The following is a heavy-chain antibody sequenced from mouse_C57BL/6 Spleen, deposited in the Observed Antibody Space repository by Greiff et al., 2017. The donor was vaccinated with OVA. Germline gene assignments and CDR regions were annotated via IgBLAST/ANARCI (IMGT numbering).Heavy chain of an antibody. V-gene: IGHV5-17*01. CDR1: GFTFSDYG. D-gene: IGHD2-4*01. Sequence: DVKLVESGGGLVKPGGSLKLSCAASGFTFSDYGMHWVRQAPEKGLEWVAYISSGSSTIYYADTVKGRFTISRDNAKNTLFLQMTSLRSEDTAMYYCARKNDYDGDAMDYWGQGTSVTVSS. J-gene: IGHJ4*01. CDR2: ISSGSSTI. CDR3: ARKNDYDGDAMDY.